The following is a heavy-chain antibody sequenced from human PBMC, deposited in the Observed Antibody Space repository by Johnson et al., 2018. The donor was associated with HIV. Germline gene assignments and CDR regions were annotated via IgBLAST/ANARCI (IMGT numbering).Heavy chain of an antibody. J-gene: IGHJ3*02. CDR3: ARGPTMRYCTNGVCYIGAFDI. CDR1: GFTFDDYG. Sequence: EVQLVESGGGVVRPGGSLRLSCAASGFTFDDYGMSWVRQAPGKGLEWVSGINWNGGSTGYADSVKGRFTISRAHAKNSLYLQMNSLRAEDTALYYCARGPTMRYCTNGVCYIGAFDIWGQGTMVTVSS. CDR2: INWNGGST. V-gene: IGHV3-20*04. D-gene: IGHD2-8*01.